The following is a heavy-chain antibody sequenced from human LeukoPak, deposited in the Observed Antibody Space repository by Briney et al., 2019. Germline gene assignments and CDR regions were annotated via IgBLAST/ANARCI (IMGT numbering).Heavy chain of an antibody. D-gene: IGHD2-21*01. CDR3: AKDRGDHIAHPPHWYFDL. V-gene: IGHV3-23*01. J-gene: IGHJ2*01. Sequence: GGSLRLSCAASGFTFSSYAMSWVRQAPGKGLEWVSGISGSLQSTYYADSVEGRFTISRDNSRNSLYLQMNSLRADDTAVYYCAKDRGDHIAHPPHWYFDLWGRGTLVTVSS. CDR1: GFTFSSYA. CDR2: ISGSLQST.